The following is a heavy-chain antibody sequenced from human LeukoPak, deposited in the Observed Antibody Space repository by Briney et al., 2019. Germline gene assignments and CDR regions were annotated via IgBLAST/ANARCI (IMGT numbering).Heavy chain of an antibody. CDR1: GFTFSSYA. Sequence: TGGSLRLSCAASGFTFSSYAMHWVRQAPGKGLEWVAVIRYDGSNKYYADSVKGRFTISRDNSKNTLYLQMNSLRAEDTAVYYCAKEYGVGATGYMDVWGKGTTVTVSS. D-gene: IGHD1-26*01. J-gene: IGHJ6*03. V-gene: IGHV3-33*06. CDR2: IRYDGSNK. CDR3: AKEYGVGATGYMDV.